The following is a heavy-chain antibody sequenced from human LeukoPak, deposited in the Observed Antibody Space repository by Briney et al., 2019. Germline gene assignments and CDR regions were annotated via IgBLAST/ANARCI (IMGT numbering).Heavy chain of an antibody. CDR1: GFTFSSYS. CDR2: ISSSSSTI. V-gene: IGHV3-48*01. CDR3: ARDRGGGQIIRHYFDY. Sequence: GGSLRLSCAASGFTFSSYSMNWVRQAPGKGLEWVSYISSSSSTIYYADSVKGRFTISRDNAKNSLYLQMNSLRAEDTAVYYCARDRGGGQIIRHYFDYWGQGTLVTVSS. J-gene: IGHJ4*02. D-gene: IGHD3-10*01.